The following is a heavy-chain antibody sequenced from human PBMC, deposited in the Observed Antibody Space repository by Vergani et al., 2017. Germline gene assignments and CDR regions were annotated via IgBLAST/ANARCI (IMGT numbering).Heavy chain of an antibody. CDR1: GFTLSNDD. Sequence: QLQLVESGEGVVKRGGSLRLPCATSGFTLSNDDMQWIRQGPGKGLEFVAFIIFDGRNQYYADSVKGRFTLSRDFSKNTLSLQMKRLRTVDTATYYCAKHFRGWGIDYWGQGTQVIVSS. V-gene: IGHV3-30*02. CDR2: IIFDGRNQ. J-gene: IGHJ4*02. CDR3: AKHFRGWGIDY. D-gene: IGHD3-16*01.